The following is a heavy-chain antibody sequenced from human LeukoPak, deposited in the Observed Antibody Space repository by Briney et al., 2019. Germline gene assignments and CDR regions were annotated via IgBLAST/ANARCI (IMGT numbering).Heavy chain of an antibody. J-gene: IGHJ2*01. V-gene: IGHV4-59*08. Sequence: PSETLSLTCTVPSGSISSYYWSWIRQPPGKGLEWIGYIYYSGNTYYNPSLKSRVTISVDTSKNQFSLKLSSVTAADTAVYYCVRLSVISPHRYFDIWGRGTLVTVSS. CDR3: VRLSVISPHRYFDI. CDR2: IYYSGNT. D-gene: IGHD4-23*01. CDR1: SGSISSYY.